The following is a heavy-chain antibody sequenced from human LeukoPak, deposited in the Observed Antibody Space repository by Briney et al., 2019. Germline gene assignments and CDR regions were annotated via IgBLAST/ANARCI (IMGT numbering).Heavy chain of an antibody. J-gene: IGHJ4*02. D-gene: IGHD3-16*01. Sequence: GASVKVSCKASGYTFTDYYMHWVRQAPGQGLEWMGWINPKSGDTNYAQKFQGRVSMTRDTSISTAYMELSRLTSDDTAVYYCARAGTVMLLDYWGQGTLVTVSS. CDR1: GYTFTDYY. V-gene: IGHV1-2*02. CDR3: ARAGTVMLLDY. CDR2: INPKSGDT.